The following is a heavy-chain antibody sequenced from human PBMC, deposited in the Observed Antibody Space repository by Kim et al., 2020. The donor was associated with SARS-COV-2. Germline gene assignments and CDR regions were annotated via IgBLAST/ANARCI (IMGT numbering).Heavy chain of an antibody. CDR1: GFTFSSYW. D-gene: IGHD6-19*01. Sequence: GGSLRLSCAASGFTFSSYWMHWVRQAPGKGLVWVSRINSDGSSTSYADSVKGRFTISRDNAKNTLYLQMNSLRAEDTAVYYCARGAIAVAGYWYFDLWGRGTLVTVSS. V-gene: IGHV3-74*01. J-gene: IGHJ2*01. CDR3: ARGAIAVAGYWYFDL. CDR2: INSDGSST.